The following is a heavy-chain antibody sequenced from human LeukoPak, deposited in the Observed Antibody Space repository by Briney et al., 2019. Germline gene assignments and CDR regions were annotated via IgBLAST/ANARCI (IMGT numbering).Heavy chain of an antibody. CDR2: ISYDGSNK. J-gene: IGHJ4*02. Sequence: GGSLRLSCAASGFTFSSYAMHWVRQAPGKGLEWVAVISYDGSNKYYADSVKGRFTISRDNSKNTLYLQMNSLRAEDTAVYYCARGGFWSGYYTGAFDYWGQGTLVTVSS. CDR1: GFTFSSYA. V-gene: IGHV3-30-3*01. D-gene: IGHD3-3*01. CDR3: ARGGFWSGYYTGAFDY.